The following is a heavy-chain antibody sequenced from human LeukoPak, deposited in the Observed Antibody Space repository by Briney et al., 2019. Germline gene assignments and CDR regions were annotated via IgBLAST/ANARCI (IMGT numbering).Heavy chain of an antibody. CDR1: GFTFSTYG. V-gene: IGHV3-7*04. CDR3: ARENYFDY. J-gene: IGHJ4*02. CDR2: IKPDGSEK. Sequence: PGGSLRLSCAASGFTFSTYGMHWVRQAPGKGLEWVANIKPDGSEKNYGDSVRGRFTISRDNARNSLSLQMNSLRAEDTAVYYCARENYFDYWGQGTLVTVSS.